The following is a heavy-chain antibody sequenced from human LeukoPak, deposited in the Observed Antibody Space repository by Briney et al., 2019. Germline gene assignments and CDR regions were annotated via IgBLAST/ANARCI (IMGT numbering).Heavy chain of an antibody. Sequence: SETLSLTCTVSGGSISSSSYYWGWIRQPPGKGLEWIGSIYYSGSTYYNPSLKSRVTISVDTSENQFSLKLSSVTAADTAVYYCARVRGSYWGGYFDYWGQGTLVTVSS. CDR2: IYYSGST. D-gene: IGHD1-26*01. J-gene: IGHJ4*02. V-gene: IGHV4-39*07. CDR3: ARVRGSYWGGYFDY. CDR1: GGSISSSSYY.